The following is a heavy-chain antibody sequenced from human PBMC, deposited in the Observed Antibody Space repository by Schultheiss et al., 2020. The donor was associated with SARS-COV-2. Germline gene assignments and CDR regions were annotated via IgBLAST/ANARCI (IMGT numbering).Heavy chain of an antibody. Sequence: GESLKISCAASGFTFSSYVMSWVRQAPGKGLEWVSGISGSGGNTYYADSVKGRFTISRDNSKNTLYVQMNSLRAEDTAVYYCAKGGRWRQLVLDMDVWGKGTTVTVSS. D-gene: IGHD6-13*01. CDR3: AKGGRWRQLVLDMDV. CDR2: ISGSGGNT. J-gene: IGHJ6*03. CDR1: GFTFSSYV. V-gene: IGHV3-23*01.